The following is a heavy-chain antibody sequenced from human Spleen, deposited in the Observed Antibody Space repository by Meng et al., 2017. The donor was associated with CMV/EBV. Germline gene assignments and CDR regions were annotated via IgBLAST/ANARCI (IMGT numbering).Heavy chain of an antibody. J-gene: IGHJ5*01. CDR1: GGFVRTTNYY. V-gene: IGHV4-61*01. CDR3: VRAYVAASSWFDS. Sequence: SETLSLTCTVSGGFVRTTNYYWTWIRQPPGKGLEWIGYVYYSGSTSYNPSLQSRVTISIDTSKNQFSLNLRSPTTADTAVYYCVRAYVAASSWFDSWGQGTLVTVSS. CDR2: VYYSGST. D-gene: IGHD6-13*01.